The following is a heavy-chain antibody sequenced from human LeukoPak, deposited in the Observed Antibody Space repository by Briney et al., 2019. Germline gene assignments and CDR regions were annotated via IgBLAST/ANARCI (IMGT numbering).Heavy chain of an antibody. V-gene: IGHV3-23*01. CDR1: GFNFNIYT. CDR2: ISTGGDST. J-gene: IGHJ4*02. CDR3: ASGGRYSYGSFDY. D-gene: IGHD5-18*01. Sequence: PGGSLRLSCAASGFNFNIYTMSWVRQPPGKGLEWVSAISTGGDSTYYAESVKGRLTISRDNSRNTLYLQMKSLRAEDTAMYYCASGGRYSYGSFDYWGQGSLVTVSS.